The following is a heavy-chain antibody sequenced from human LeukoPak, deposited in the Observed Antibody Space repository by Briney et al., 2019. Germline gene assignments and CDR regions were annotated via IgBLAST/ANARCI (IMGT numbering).Heavy chain of an antibody. CDR2: IYSGGST. Sequence: GGSLRLSCAASGFTVSSNYMSWVRQAPGRGLEWVSVIYSGGSTYYADSVKGRFTISRDNSKNTLYLQMSSLRAEDTAVYYCAREAGSYGDDYYFDYWGQGTLVTVSS. J-gene: IGHJ4*02. V-gene: IGHV3-53*01. CDR1: GFTVSSNY. CDR3: AREAGSYGDDYYFDY. D-gene: IGHD5-18*01.